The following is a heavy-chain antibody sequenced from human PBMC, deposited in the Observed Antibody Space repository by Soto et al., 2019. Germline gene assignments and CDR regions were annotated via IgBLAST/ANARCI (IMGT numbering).Heavy chain of an antibody. CDR1: GFIFTTSD. CDR2: ITITGDTT. V-gene: IGHV3-23*04. D-gene: IGHD2-21*02. J-gene: IGHJ4*02. CDR3: AEGGGGDHGY. Sequence: EVQLVESEGGLVQPGGSLRLSCEASGFIFTTSDMSWVRQAPGKGLEWISSITITGDTTHYADSVKGRFTISRDNSRNTVYLQMNRLRVDDTAVYYCAEGGGGDHGYWGQGTLVAVSS.